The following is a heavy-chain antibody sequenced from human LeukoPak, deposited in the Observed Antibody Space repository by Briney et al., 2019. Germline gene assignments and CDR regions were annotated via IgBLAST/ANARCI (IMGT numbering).Heavy chain of an antibody. Sequence: SVKVSCKASGGTFSSYAISWVRQAPGQGLEWMGGIIPIFGTANYAQKFQGRVTITADESTSTAYMELSSLRSDDTAVYYCARADYDFWSGYSVSDYWGQGTLVTVSS. CDR1: GGTFSSYA. D-gene: IGHD3-3*01. V-gene: IGHV1-69*01. J-gene: IGHJ4*02. CDR3: ARADYDFWSGYSVSDY. CDR2: IIPIFGTA.